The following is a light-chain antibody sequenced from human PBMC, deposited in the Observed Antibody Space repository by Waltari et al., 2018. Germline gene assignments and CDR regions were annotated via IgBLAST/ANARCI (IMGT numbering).Light chain of an antibody. CDR2: ASS. V-gene: IGKV1-39*01. J-gene: IGKJ2*01. Sequence: DVQMSQSPSSLSASVGDRVTITCRARLSIEQALNGYQQEPGPAHKLLIYASSTLKSGGPSRFTGRGSGTHFTLTISSLQPEDIATYSCQQSQGVPFTFGQGTKVDIK. CDR3: QQSQGVPFT. CDR1: LSIEQA.